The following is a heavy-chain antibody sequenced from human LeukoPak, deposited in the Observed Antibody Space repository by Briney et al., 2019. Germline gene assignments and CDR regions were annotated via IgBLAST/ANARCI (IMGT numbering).Heavy chain of an antibody. V-gene: IGHV3-23*01. J-gene: IGHJ4*02. CDR2: TSGSGGST. CDR1: GFTFSSYA. Sequence: GGSLRLSCAASGFTFSSYAMSWVRQVPGKGLEWVSGTSGSGGSTIYADSVKGRFTISRDNSKNTLYLQMNSLRADDTAVYYCAKSSQYYYDSLDYWGQGTLVTVSS. D-gene: IGHD3-22*01. CDR3: AKSSQYYYDSLDY.